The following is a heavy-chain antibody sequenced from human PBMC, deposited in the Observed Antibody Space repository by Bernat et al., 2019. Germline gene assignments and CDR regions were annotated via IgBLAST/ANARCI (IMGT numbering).Heavy chain of an antibody. Sequence: QVQLVESGGGVVQPGRSLRLSCAASGFTFSSYAMHWVRQAPGKGLEWVAVISFDGSNKYYEASVKGRFTISRDSSKNTLYLQMNSLRAEDTAVYYCARGGYRYGSRWLQSPQSYYYYGMDVWGQGTTVTVSS. CDR2: ISFDGSNK. CDR3: ARGGYRYGSRWLQSPQSYYYYGMDV. J-gene: IGHJ6*02. D-gene: IGHD5-24*01. CDR1: GFTFSSYA. V-gene: IGHV3-30-3*01.